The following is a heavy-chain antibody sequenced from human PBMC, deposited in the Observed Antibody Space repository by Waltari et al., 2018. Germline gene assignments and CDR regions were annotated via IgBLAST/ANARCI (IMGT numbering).Heavy chain of an antibody. Sequence: QVQLQESGPGLVKPSETLSLTCAVSGYSISSGYYWGWIRQPPGKGLEWIGIIYHSGSTYYNPSLNSRVTISVDTSKNQFSLKLSSVTAADTAVYYCARHGYGSGPPFDYWGQGTLVTVSS. D-gene: IGHD3-10*01. CDR3: ARHGYGSGPPFDY. CDR2: IYHSGST. J-gene: IGHJ4*02. CDR1: GYSISSGYY. V-gene: IGHV4-38-2*01.